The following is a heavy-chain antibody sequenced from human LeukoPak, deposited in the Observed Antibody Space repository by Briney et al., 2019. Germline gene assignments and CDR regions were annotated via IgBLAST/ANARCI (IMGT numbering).Heavy chain of an antibody. Sequence: GGSLRLSCAASGFTFSSYSMHWVRQAPGKGLEWLSFISSSSTALYYADSVKGRFTISRDNAKNSLYLQMNSLRAEDTALYYCAKAIRYDLVVVPAAIRSNDAFDIWGQGTMVTVSS. CDR3: AKAIRYDLVVVPAAIRSNDAFDI. V-gene: IGHV3-48*04. J-gene: IGHJ3*02. CDR2: ISSSSTAL. D-gene: IGHD2-2*02. CDR1: GFTFSSYS.